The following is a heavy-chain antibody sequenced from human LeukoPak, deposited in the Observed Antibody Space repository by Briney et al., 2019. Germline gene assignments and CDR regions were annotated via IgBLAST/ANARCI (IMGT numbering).Heavy chain of an antibody. V-gene: IGHV4-38-2*02. CDR2: IYHSGST. D-gene: IGHD3-10*01. CDR1: GYSISSGYY. CDR3: ARYGSGSYAFVDY. J-gene: IGHJ4*02. Sequence: SETLSLTCTVSGYSISSGYYWGWIRQPPGKGLEWIGSIYHSGSTYYNPSLESRVTISVDTSKNQFSLKLSSVTAADTAVYYCARYGSGSYAFVDYWGQGTLVTVSS.